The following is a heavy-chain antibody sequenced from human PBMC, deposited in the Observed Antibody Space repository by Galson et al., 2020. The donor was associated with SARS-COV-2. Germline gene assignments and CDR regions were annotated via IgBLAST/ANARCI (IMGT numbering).Heavy chain of an antibody. CDR3: ARDVTIFGVVRD. D-gene: IGHD3-3*01. CDR2: ISSSSTFI. V-gene: IGHV3-21*01. J-gene: IGHJ4*02. Sequence: GASLKISCAASGFTFRSYTMNWVRQAPGKGLECVSSISSSSTFIYYADSVKGRFSISRDNAKNSLYLQMNSLRAEDTAVYYCARDVTIFGVVRDWGQGTLVTVSS. CDR1: GFTFRSYT.